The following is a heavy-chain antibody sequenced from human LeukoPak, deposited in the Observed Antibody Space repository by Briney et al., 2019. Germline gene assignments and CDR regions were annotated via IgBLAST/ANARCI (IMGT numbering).Heavy chain of an antibody. J-gene: IGHJ4*02. Sequence: SQTLSLTCTVSGVSISSGDYYWSWIRQPAGKGLEWIGRISSSGSTNYNPSLKSRITMSVDTSKNQFSLRLSSVTAADTAMYYCAKSGGYGLIDYWGQGTLVTVSS. V-gene: IGHV4-61*02. CDR3: AKSGGYGLIDY. D-gene: IGHD1-26*01. CDR2: ISSSGST. CDR1: GVSISSGDYY.